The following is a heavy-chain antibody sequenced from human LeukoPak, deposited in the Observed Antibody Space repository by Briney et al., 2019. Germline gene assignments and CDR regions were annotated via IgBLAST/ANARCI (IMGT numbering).Heavy chain of an antibody. CDR1: GYTFTSYA. J-gene: IGHJ5*02. Sequence: SVKVSCKASGYTFTSYAISWVRQAPGQGLEWMGGIIPIFGTANYAQKFQGRVTITADKSTSTAYMELSSLRSEDTAVYYCARDSSAMVRGVITYNWFDPWGQGTLVTVSS. CDR3: ARDSSAMVRGVITYNWFDP. CDR2: IIPIFGTA. D-gene: IGHD3-10*01. V-gene: IGHV1-69*06.